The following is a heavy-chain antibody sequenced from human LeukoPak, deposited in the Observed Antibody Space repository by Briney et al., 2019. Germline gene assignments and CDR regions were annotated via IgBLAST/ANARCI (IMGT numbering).Heavy chain of an antibody. V-gene: IGHV1-69*02. CDR2: IIPILGIA. CDR3: ARGGLMPADNWFDP. CDR1: GGTFSSYT. Sequence: SVKVSCKASGGTFSSYTISWVRQAPGQGLEWMGRIIPILGIANYALKSQGRVTITADKSTSTAYMELSSLRSEDTAVYYCARGGLMPADNWFDPWGQGTLVTVSS. D-gene: IGHD3-16*01. J-gene: IGHJ5*02.